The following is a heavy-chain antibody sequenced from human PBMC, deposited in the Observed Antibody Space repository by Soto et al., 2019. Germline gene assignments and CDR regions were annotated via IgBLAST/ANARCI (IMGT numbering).Heavy chain of an antibody. CDR2: FNPSDSYT. CDR1: GYSFANYW. V-gene: IGHV5-10-1*01. Sequence: GESLKISCPGSGYSFANYWISWVRQLPGKGLERMWRFNPSDSYTDYNPSFQGHVTISADKSISTAYVQWSSLKASDSAMYFCARHPYIGGLDVWGQGTAVTVSS. D-gene: IGHD2-15*01. J-gene: IGHJ6*02. CDR3: ARHPYIGGLDV.